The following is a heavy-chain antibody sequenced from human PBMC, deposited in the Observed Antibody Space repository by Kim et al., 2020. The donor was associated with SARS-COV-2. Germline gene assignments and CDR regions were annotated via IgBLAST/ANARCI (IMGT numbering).Heavy chain of an antibody. CDR1: GFTFSSYA. CDR2: ISGSGGST. V-gene: IGHV3-23*01. Sequence: GGSLRLSCAASGFTFSSYAMSWVRQAPGKGLEWVSAISGSGGSTYYADSVKGRFTISRDNSKNTLYLQMNSLRAEDTAVYYCAKGVLWGYCSSTSCPCYFDYWGQGTLVTVSS. D-gene: IGHD2-2*01. J-gene: IGHJ4*02. CDR3: AKGVLWGYCSSTSCPCYFDY.